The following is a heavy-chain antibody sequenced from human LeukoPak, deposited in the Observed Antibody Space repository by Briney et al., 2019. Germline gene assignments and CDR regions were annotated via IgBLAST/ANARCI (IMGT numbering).Heavy chain of an antibody. CDR3: ARDRRYCSSTSCYPGFDY. J-gene: IGHJ4*02. Sequence: KPSETLSLTCTVSGGSISSSSYYWGWIRQPPGKGLVWIGSIYYSGSTYYTPSLKSRVTISVDTTKNQFSLKLSSVTAADTAVYYCARDRRYCSSTSCYPGFDYWGQGNLVTVSS. D-gene: IGHD2-2*01. CDR2: IYYSGST. CDR1: GGSISSSSYY. V-gene: IGHV4-39*02.